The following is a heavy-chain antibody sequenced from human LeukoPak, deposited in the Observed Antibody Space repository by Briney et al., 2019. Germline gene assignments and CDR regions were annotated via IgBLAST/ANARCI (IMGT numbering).Heavy chain of an antibody. CDR1: GGSSSGYY. CDR3: ASRRLGYCSGGSCYMFLFDY. V-gene: IGHV4-34*01. Sequence: SETLSLTCAVYGGSSSGYYWSWIRQPPGKGLEWIGEINHSGSTNYNPSLKSRVTISVDTSKNQFSLKLSSVTAADTAVYYCASRRLGYCSGGSCYMFLFDYWGQGTLVTVSS. D-gene: IGHD2-15*01. J-gene: IGHJ4*02. CDR2: INHSGST.